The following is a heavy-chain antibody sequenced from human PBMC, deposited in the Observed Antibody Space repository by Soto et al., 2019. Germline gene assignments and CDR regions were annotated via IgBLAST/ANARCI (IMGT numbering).Heavy chain of an antibody. Sequence: EVQLVESGGGLVKPGGSLRLSCAASGFTFSSYSMNWVRQAPGKGLEWVSSISSSSSYIYYADSVKGRFTISRDNAKNPRYLQMNSLSAEDRAVYYCARGLYYYDSSGYYSPWGQGTLVTVSS. V-gene: IGHV3-21*01. CDR3: ARGLYYYDSSGYYSP. J-gene: IGHJ5*02. D-gene: IGHD3-22*01. CDR1: GFTFSSYS. CDR2: ISSSSSYI.